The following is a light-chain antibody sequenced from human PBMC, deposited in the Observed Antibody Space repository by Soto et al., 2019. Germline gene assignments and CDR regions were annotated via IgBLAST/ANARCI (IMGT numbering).Light chain of an antibody. CDR2: DNY. V-gene: IGLV1-51*01. CDR3: GAWDSGLSDMV. Sequence: QSVLTQPPSISAAPGHNITISCSGSTSNVGKNFVAWYQQRPGTGPTVVIYDNYERPSGIPDRFSGSRSGTSATLTITGLQTGDEVDYYCGAWDSGLSDMVFGGGTKLTVL. CDR1: TSNVGKNF. J-gene: IGLJ2*01.